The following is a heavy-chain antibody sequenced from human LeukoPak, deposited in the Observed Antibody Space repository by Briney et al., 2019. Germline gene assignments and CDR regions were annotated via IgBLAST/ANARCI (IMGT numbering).Heavy chain of an antibody. CDR2: IYPGDSDT. V-gene: IGHV5-51*01. CDR3: SRRGEAMDPFDY. J-gene: IGHJ4*02. CDR1: GYSFTSYW. Sequence: GESLKISCKDSGYSFTSYWIGWVRQMPGKGLEWMGIIYPGDSDTRYSSSFQGQATISADKSINTAYLQWSSLKASDTAIYYCSRRGEAMDPFDYWGQGTLVTVSS. D-gene: IGHD5-18*01.